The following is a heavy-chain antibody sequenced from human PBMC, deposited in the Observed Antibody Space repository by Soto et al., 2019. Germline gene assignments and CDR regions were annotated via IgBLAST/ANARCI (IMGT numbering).Heavy chain of an antibody. D-gene: IGHD3-16*01. J-gene: IGHJ6*02. CDR3: ERGGYYDNVWGKLSHYGLDV. Sequence: QVQLVQSASEVMKPGASVKVSCKASGYTFIRYGITWVRQAPGQRLEWMGWISPYNDQTIYAQKLQGRVTMTADTSTRTVYMQLRSLKSDDTAVYYCERGGYYDNVWGKLSHYGLDVWGQGTSVTVSS. CDR1: GYTFIRYG. V-gene: IGHV1-18*01. CDR2: ISPYNDQT.